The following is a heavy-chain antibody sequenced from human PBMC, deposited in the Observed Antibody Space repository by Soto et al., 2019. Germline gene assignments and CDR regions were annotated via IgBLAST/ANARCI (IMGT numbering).Heavy chain of an antibody. CDR3: ARDQPSVDIVATVFDY. CDR2: IWYDGSNK. D-gene: IGHD5-12*01. V-gene: IGHV3-33*01. J-gene: IGHJ4*02. Sequence: PGGSLRLSCAASGFTFSSCGMHWVRQAPGKGLEWVAVIWYDGSNKYYADSVKGRFTISRDNSKNTLYLQMNSLRAEDTAVYYCARDQPSVDIVATVFDYWGQGTLVTVSS. CDR1: GFTFSSCG.